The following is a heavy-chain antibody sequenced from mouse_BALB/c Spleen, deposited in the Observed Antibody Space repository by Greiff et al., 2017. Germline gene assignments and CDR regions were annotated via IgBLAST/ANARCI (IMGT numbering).Heavy chain of an antibody. CDR3: ARGGYRYDGAWFAY. Sequence: VQLQQSGPQLVRPGASVKISCKASGYSFTSYWMHWVKQRPGQGLEWIGMIDPSDSETRLNQKFKDKATLTVDKSSSTAYMQLSSPTSEDSAVYYCARGGYRYDGAWFAYWGQGTLVTVSA. CDR1: GYSFTSYW. CDR2: IDPSDSET. J-gene: IGHJ3*01. V-gene: IGHV1S126*01. D-gene: IGHD2-14*01.